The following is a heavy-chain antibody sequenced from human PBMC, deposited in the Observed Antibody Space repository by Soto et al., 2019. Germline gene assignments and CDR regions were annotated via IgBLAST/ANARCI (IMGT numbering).Heavy chain of an antibody. D-gene: IGHD2-21*02. J-gene: IGHJ4*02. Sequence: QLQLQESGPGLVKPSETLSLTCTVSGDSISSSSYYWGWIRQPPGKGLQWIGSFMYSGFTYYNPSLKSRVTISVDTSKNQFSLKLTSVTAADTAVYHCVRQGPRAYCGGDCYGEIDYWGQGTLLTVSS. CDR3: VRQGPRAYCGGDCYGEIDY. V-gene: IGHV4-39*01. CDR2: FMYSGFT. CDR1: GDSISSSSYY.